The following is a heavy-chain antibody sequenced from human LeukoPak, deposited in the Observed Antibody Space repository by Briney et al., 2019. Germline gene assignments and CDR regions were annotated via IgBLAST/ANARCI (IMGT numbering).Heavy chain of an antibody. J-gene: IGHJ6*02. Sequence: PVKVSCKASGGTFSSYAISWVRQAPGQGLEWMGRIIPIFGIANYAQKFQGRVTITADKSTSTAYMELSSLRSEDTAVYYCARDQSGSSYYYYGMDVWGQGTTVTVSS. CDR3: ARDQSGSSYYYYGMDV. CDR1: GGTFSSYA. CDR2: IIPIFGIA. V-gene: IGHV1-69*04. D-gene: IGHD1-26*01.